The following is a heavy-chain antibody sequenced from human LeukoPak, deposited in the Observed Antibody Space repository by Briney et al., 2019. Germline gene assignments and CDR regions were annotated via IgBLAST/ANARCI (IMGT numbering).Heavy chain of an antibody. Sequence: PSETLSLTCAVYGGSFSGYYWSWIRQPPGKGLEWIGEINHSGSTNYNPSLKSRVTISVDTSKNQFSLKLSSVTAADMAVYYCARGPRFIAAPYYFDYWGRGTLVTVSS. CDR3: ARGPRFIAAPYYFDY. V-gene: IGHV4-34*01. J-gene: IGHJ4*02. CDR1: GGSFSGYY. D-gene: IGHD6-13*01. CDR2: INHSGST.